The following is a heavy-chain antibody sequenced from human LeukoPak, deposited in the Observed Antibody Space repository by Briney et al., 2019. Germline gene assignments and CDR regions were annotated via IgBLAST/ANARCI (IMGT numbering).Heavy chain of an antibody. CDR3: ARGPYYYDSSGYKPNWYFDL. CDR2: IYHSGST. CDR1: GGSISSGGYS. V-gene: IGHV4-30-2*01. Sequence: SSETLSLTCAVSGGSISSGGYSWSWIRQPPGKGLEWIGYIYHSGSTYYNPSLKSRVTISVDRSKNQFSLKLSSVTAADTAVYYCARGPYYYDSSGYKPNWYFDLWGRGTLVTVSS. J-gene: IGHJ2*01. D-gene: IGHD3-22*01.